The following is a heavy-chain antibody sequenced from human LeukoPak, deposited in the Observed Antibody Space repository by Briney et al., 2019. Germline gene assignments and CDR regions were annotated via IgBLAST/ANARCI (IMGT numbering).Heavy chain of an antibody. CDR3: ARGARAYYYDSSGYYYNWFDP. CDR2: ISAYNGNT. D-gene: IGHD3-22*01. J-gene: IGHJ5*02. V-gene: IGHV1-18*01. Sequence: ASVKVSCKASGYTFTSYGISWVRQAPGQGLEWMGWISAYNGNTNYAQKLQGRVTMTTDTSTSTAYMELRSLRSDDTAVHYCARGARAYYYDSSGYYYNWFDPWGQGTLVTVSS. CDR1: GYTFTSYG.